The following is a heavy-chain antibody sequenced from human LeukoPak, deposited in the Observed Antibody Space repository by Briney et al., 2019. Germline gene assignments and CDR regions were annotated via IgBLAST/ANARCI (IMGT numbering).Heavy chain of an antibody. CDR3: ARGPRRYFDY. CDR1: GFTFSSYG. Sequence: AGGSLRLSCAASGFTFSSYGMHWVRQAPGKGLEWVSVIYSGGSTYYADSVKGRFTISRDNSKNTLYLQMNSLRAEDTAVYYCARGPRRYFDYWGQGTLVTVSS. V-gene: IGHV3-66*01. J-gene: IGHJ4*02. CDR2: IYSGGST.